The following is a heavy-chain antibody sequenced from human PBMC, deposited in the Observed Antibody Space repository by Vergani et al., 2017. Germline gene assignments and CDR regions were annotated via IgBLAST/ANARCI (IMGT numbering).Heavy chain of an antibody. Sequence: QVQLQQWGAGLLKPSETLSLTCAVYGGSFSGYYWSWIRQPPGKGLAWIGEINHSGSTNYNPSLKSRVTISVDTSKNQFSLKLSFVPAADTAVYYCARGKGGRRGRRFDPWGQGTLVTVSS. CDR2: INHSGST. J-gene: IGHJ5*02. CDR3: ARGKGGRRGRRFDP. CDR1: GGSFSGYY. V-gene: IGHV4-34*01.